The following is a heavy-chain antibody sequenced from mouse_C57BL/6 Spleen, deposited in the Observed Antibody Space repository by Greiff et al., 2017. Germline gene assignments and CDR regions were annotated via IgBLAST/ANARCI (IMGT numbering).Heavy chain of an antibody. V-gene: IGHV1-18*01. J-gene: IGHJ4*01. CDR2: INPNNGGT. CDR3: ARRGVYDGYYAGAMDY. Sequence: EVKLQESGPELVKPGASVKIPCKASGYTFTDYNMDWVKQSHGKSLEWIGDINPNNGGTIYNQKFKGKATLTVDKSSSTAYMERRSLTSEDTAVYYCARRGVYDGYYAGAMDYWDQGTSVTVSS. CDR1: GYTFTDYN. D-gene: IGHD2-3*01.